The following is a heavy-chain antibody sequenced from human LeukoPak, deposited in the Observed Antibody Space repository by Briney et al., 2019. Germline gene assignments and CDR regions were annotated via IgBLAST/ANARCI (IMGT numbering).Heavy chain of an antibody. Sequence: PGRSLRLSCAASGFTFSSYGMHWARQTPGKGLEWVALISFDGSIEYYVDSVKGRFTISRDNSKNTLFLQMNSLRPEDTAVYYCAKDSDIAVAGSDDALDVWGQGTMVTVPS. CDR1: GFTFSSYG. J-gene: IGHJ3*01. CDR2: ISFDGSIE. CDR3: AKDSDIAVAGSDDALDV. V-gene: IGHV3-30*18. D-gene: IGHD6-19*01.